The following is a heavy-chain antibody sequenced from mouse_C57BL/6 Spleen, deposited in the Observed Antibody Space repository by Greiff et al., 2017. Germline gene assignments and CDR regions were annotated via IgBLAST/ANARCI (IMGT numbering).Heavy chain of an antibody. CDR3: ARYTAQVTGFAY. CDR2: INPNNGGT. D-gene: IGHD3-2*02. CDR1: GYTFTDYY. J-gene: IGHJ3*01. Sequence: EVQLQQSGPELVKPGASVKISCKASGYTFTDYYMNWVKQSHGKSLEWIGDINPNNGGTSYNQKFKGKATLTVDKSSSTAYMELRSLTSEDSAVYYCARYTAQVTGFAYWGQGTLVTVSA. V-gene: IGHV1-26*01.